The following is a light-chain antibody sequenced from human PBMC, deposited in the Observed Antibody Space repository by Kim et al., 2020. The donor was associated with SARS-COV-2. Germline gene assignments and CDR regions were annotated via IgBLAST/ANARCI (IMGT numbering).Light chain of an antibody. V-gene: IGKV1-39*01. J-gene: IGKJ3*01. CDR3: QQSYISPFT. Sequence: DIQMTQSPSSLSASVGDRVTIICRTSQSISSHLNWYHQKPGRAPKLLISAASTLQGGVPSRFSGSGSETDFTLTISSLQPEDFATYFCQQSYISPFTFGPGTKVDIK. CDR2: AAS. CDR1: QSISSH.